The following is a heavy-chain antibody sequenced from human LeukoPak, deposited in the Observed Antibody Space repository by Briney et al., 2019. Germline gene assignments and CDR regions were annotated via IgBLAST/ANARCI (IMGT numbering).Heavy chain of an antibody. Sequence: SETLSLTCAVYGGSFSGYYWSWIRQPPGKGLEWIGEINHSGSTNYNPCLKSRVTISVDTSKNQFSLKLSSVTAADTAVYYCASRSPDGYNSGYWGQGTLVTVSS. J-gene: IGHJ4*02. CDR3: ASRSPDGYNSGY. V-gene: IGHV4-34*01. D-gene: IGHD5-24*01. CDR1: GGSFSGYY. CDR2: INHSGST.